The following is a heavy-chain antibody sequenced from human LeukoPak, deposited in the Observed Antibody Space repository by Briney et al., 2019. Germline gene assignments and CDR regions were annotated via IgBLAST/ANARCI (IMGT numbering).Heavy chain of an antibody. CDR3: VKDSSSGSYFDY. D-gene: IGHD3-10*01. CDR2: TSSNGGST. J-gene: IGHJ4*02. V-gene: IGHV3-64D*06. CDR1: GFTFSRYA. Sequence: GGSLRLSCSASGFTFSRYAMHWVRQAPGKGLEYVSATSSNGGSTYYADSVKGRFTISRDNSRNTLHLQMSSLRVEDTAVYYCVKDSSSGSYFDYWGQGTLVTVSS.